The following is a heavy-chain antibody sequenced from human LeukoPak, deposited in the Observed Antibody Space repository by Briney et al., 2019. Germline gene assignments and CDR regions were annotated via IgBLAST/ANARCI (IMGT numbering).Heavy chain of an antibody. CDR3: ARAAFSGGWYPFDY. Sequence: SETLSLTCTVSGGSISSYYWSWLRQPPGKGLEWIGYIYYSGSTNFNPSLTSRVAISVDTSKNQFSLKLSSVTAADTAVYYCARAAFSGGWYPFDYWGQGTLVTVSS. J-gene: IGHJ4*02. D-gene: IGHD6-19*01. CDR2: IYYSGST. CDR1: GGSISSYY. V-gene: IGHV4-59*01.